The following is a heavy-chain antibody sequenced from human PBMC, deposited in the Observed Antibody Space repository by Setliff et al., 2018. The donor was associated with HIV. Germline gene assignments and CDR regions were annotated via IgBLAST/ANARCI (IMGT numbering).Heavy chain of an antibody. CDR3: TRELNGHTSSHYYFGLDV. Sequence: PGGSLRLSCAPSGFAFSDYDFHWVRPVTGEGLEWVSAIGTGGDTYYAYSVKGRFTISRENAKNSLYLQMNNVRAGDTAVYYCTRELNGHTSSHYYFGLDVWGQGTTVTVSS. CDR1: GFAFSDYD. CDR2: IGTGGDT. J-gene: IGHJ6*02. V-gene: IGHV3-13*01. D-gene: IGHD6-6*01.